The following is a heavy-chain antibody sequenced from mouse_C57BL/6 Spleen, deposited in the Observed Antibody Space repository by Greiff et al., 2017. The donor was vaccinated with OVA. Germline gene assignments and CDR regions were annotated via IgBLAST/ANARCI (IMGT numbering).Heavy chain of an antibody. J-gene: IGHJ2*01. CDR3: ARYDYNRDIYYFDY. V-gene: IGHV1-15*01. Sequence: VQLQQSGAELVRPGASVTLSCKASGYTFTDYEMHWVKQTPVHGLEWIGAIDPETGGTAYNQKFKGKAILTADKSSSTAYMELRSLTSEDSAVYYCARYDYNRDIYYFDYWGQGTTLTVSS. D-gene: IGHD2-4*01. CDR2: IDPETGGT. CDR1: GYTFTDYE.